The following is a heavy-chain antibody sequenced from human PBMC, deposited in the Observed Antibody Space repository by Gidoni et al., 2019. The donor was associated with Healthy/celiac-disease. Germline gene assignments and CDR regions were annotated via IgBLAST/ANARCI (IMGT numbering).Heavy chain of an antibody. CDR2: IYSGGST. V-gene: IGHV3-53*01. CDR1: GLTVSSTY. J-gene: IGHJ4*02. Sequence: EVQLVESGGGLIQPGGSLRLSCAASGLTVSSTYMSWVRQAPGKGLEWVSVIYSGGSTYYADSVKGRFTISRDNSKNTLYLQMNSLRAEDTAVYYCARESGHDFWSGYTRGGYFDYWGQGTLVTVSS. D-gene: IGHD3-3*01. CDR3: ARESGHDFWSGYTRGGYFDY.